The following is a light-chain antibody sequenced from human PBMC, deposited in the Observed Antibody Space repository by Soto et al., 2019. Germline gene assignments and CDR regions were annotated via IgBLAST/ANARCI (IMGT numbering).Light chain of an antibody. Sequence: QSVLTQPPSASGSPGQSVTISCSGTSSDLGDYDYVSWYQQHPGKAPRLMIYEVSERPSGVPDRFSGSKSGNTASLTVTGLQAEDEADYYCSSYAGNNNLIFGGGTQLT. CDR1: SSDLGDYDY. CDR2: EVS. J-gene: IGLJ2*01. V-gene: IGLV2-8*01. CDR3: SSYAGNNNLI.